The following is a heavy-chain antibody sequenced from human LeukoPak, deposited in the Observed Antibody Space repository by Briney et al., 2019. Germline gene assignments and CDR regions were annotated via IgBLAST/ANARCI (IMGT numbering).Heavy chain of an antibody. CDR1: GFTFSSYA. CDR2: ISYDGSNK. J-gene: IGHJ6*02. V-gene: IGHV3-30*04. CDR3: ARDLQQQRYYYYYYGMDV. D-gene: IGHD6-13*01. Sequence: GGSLRLSCAASGFTFSSYAMHWVRQAPGKGLEWVAVISYDGSNKYYADSVKVRFTISRDNSKNTLYLQMNSLRAEDTAVYYCARDLQQQRYYYYYYGMDVWGQGTTVTVSS.